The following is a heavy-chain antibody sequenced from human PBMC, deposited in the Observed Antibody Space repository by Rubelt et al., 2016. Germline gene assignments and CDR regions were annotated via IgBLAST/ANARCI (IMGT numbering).Heavy chain of an antibody. CDR1: GFTFRSYG. D-gene: IGHD4-11*01. CDR2: IWYDGSNK. CDR3: ASARCDYTSDY. V-gene: IGHV3-33*01. Sequence: AASGFTFRSYGMNWVRQAPGKGLEWVGVIWYDGSNKYYADSVKGRFTISRDNSKNMRFLQMNSLPAEDTALYYCASARCDYTSDYWGQGTLVTVSS. J-gene: IGHJ4*02.